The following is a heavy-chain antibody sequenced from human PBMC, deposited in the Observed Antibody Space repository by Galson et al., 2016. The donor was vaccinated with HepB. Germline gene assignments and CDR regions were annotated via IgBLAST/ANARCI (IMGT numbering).Heavy chain of an antibody. J-gene: IGHJ4*02. D-gene: IGHD3-3*01. CDR3: ARYYTGYLDN. Sequence: SLRLSCAASGFMFSYYGLHWVRQAPGKGLEWVAVIWYDGSNKYYADSVKGRFTISRDDSKNTVYLQMDTLRAEDTAVYYCARYYTGYLDNWGQGILVTVSS. CDR1: GFMFSYYG. CDR2: IWYDGSNK. V-gene: IGHV3-33*01.